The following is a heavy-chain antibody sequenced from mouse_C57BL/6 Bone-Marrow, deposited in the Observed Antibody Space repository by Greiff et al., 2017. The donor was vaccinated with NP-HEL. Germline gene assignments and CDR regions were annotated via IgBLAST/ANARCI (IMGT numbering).Heavy chain of an antibody. CDR1: GYTFTDYY. V-gene: IGHV1-26*01. Sequence: EVQLQQSGPELVKPGASVKISCKASGYTFTDYYMNWVKQSHGKSLEWIGDINPNNGGTSYNQKFKGKATLTVDKSSSTAYMELRSLTSEDSAVYYCARDYYGSSPPDYFDVWGTGTTVTVSS. J-gene: IGHJ1*03. CDR2: INPNNGGT. D-gene: IGHD1-1*01. CDR3: ARDYYGSSPPDYFDV.